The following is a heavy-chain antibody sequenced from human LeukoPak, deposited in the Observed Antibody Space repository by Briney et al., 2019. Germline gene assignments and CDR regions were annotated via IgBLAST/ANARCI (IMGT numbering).Heavy chain of an antibody. V-gene: IGHV3-30*18. CDR2: ISYDGSNK. D-gene: IGHD2-2*02. Sequence: PGGSLRLSCAASGFTFSSYGMHWVRQAPGKGLEWVAVISYDGSNKYYADSVKGRFTISRDNSKNTLYLQMNSLRAEDTAVYYCAKDPFPGAAAIPYYYCGMDVWGQGTTVTVSS. CDR1: GFTFSSYG. CDR3: AKDPFPGAAAIPYYYCGMDV. J-gene: IGHJ6*02.